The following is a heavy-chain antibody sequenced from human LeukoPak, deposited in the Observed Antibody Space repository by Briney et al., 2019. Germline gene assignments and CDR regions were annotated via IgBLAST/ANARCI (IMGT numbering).Heavy chain of an antibody. D-gene: IGHD1-1*01. V-gene: IGHV3-30*04. J-gene: IGHJ3*02. CDR3: ARELEAFDI. CDR1: GFTFSHFA. Sequence: GGSLRLSCAASGFTFSHFAMHWVRQAPGKGLEWVAVIFYDGDTKYYAASVKGRFTISRDSAKNSLYLHMNSLRAEDTAVYYCARELEAFDIWGQGTMVTVSS. CDR2: IFYDGDTK.